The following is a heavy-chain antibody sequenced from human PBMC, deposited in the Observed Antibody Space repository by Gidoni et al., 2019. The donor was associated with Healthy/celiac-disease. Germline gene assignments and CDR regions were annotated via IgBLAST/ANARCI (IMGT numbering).Heavy chain of an antibody. D-gene: IGHD3-3*01. CDR2: ISWNSGSI. CDR3: AKGSGYYNRGYFDY. J-gene: IGHJ4*02. Sequence: EVQLVESGGGLVQPGSSLRLSCPAPGFTFADYAMHWVRQAPGKGLEWVSGISWNSGSIGYADSVKGRFTISRDNAKNSLYLQMNRLRAEDTALYYCAKGSGYYNRGYFDYWGQGTLVTVSS. CDR1: GFTFADYA. V-gene: IGHV3-9*01.